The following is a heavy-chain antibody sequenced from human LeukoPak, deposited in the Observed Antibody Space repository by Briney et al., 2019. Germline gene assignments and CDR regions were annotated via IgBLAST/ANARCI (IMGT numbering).Heavy chain of an antibody. CDR3: ARDLVVVVRRNYYYYYGMDV. CDR2: ISYDGSNK. Sequence: GRSLRLSCATSGFTFSSFAMHWVRQVPGKGLEWVAVISYDGSNKYYADSVKGRFTISRDNSKNTLYLQMNSLRAEDTAVYYCARDLVVVVRRNYYYYYGMDVWGQGTTVTVSS. CDR1: GFTFSSFA. J-gene: IGHJ6*02. D-gene: IGHD3-22*01. V-gene: IGHV3-30-3*01.